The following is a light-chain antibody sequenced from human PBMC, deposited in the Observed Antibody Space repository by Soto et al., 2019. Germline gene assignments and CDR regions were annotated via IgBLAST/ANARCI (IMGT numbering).Light chain of an antibody. CDR1: QSISSW. J-gene: IGKJ4*01. CDR3: QQYTSYSVT. Sequence: DIQMTQSPSTLSASVGDRVTITCRASQSISSWLAWYQQKPGKAPNLLICDASSLEGGVPSRFSGSGSGTEFTLTISSLQPDDVATYYCQQYTSYSVTFGGGTKVEIK. V-gene: IGKV1-5*01. CDR2: DAS.